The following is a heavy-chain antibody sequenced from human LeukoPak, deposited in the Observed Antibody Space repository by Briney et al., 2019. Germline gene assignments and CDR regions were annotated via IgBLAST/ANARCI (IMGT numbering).Heavy chain of an antibody. CDR3: ATRRILTNYYFGWFDP. D-gene: IGHD3-9*01. V-gene: IGHV4-61*02. CDR1: GGSISSGSYY. J-gene: IGHJ5*02. Sequence: SETLSLTCTVSGGSISSGSYYWSWIRQPAGKGLEWIGRIYTSGSTNYNPSLKSRVTISVDTSKNQFSLKLNSVTAADTAVYYCATRRILTNYYFGWFDPWGQGNLVTVSS. CDR2: IYTSGST.